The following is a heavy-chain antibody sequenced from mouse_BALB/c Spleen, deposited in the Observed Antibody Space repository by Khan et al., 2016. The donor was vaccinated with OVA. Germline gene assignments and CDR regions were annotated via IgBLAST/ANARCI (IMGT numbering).Heavy chain of an antibody. CDR1: GYTFTSYW. J-gene: IGHJ2*01. Sequence: QVQLKQSGAELVKAGASVKMSCKASGYTFTSYWMHWVKQRLGQGLEWFAETNPTNGRTYYNEKFKSKATLTVDKSSSTAYMLLSGPTFEDSAVYYCARTKKIVATYFDYWGQGTTLTVSS. CDR3: ARTKKIVATYFDY. CDR2: TNPTNGRT. D-gene: IGHD1-1*01. V-gene: IGHV1S81*02.